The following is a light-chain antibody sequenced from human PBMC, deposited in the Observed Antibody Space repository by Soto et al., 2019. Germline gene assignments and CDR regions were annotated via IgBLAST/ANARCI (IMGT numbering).Light chain of an antibody. CDR2: VAS. CDR3: QQYGSSPLMYT. V-gene: IGKV3-20*01. J-gene: IGKJ2*01. CDR1: QSVSSSY. Sequence: EIVLTQSPGTLSLSPGERATLSCRASQSVSSSYLAWYQQKPGQAPRLLIYVASSRATGIPDRFSGSGSETDFTLTISRLEPEDFAVYYCQQYGSSPLMYTFGQGTKLEIK.